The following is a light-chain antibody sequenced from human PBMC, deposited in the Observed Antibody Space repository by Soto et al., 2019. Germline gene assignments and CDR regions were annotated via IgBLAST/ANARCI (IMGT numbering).Light chain of an antibody. CDR2: AAS. CDR1: QSISTY. CDR3: QQSYSAPIT. Sequence: DIKMTQSPSSLSASVGDRVTITCRASQSISTYLNWYQQKPGNAPNLLIYAASSLQSGVPSRFCGSGSGTDFPLPISSLQPEAFATYYCQQSYSAPITFGGGTKVEIK. V-gene: IGKV1-39*01. J-gene: IGKJ4*01.